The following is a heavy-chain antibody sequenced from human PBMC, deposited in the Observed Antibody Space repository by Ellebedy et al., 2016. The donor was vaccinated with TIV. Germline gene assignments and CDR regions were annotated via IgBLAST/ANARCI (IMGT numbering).Heavy chain of an antibody. CDR2: INHSGST. D-gene: IGHD3-16*01. V-gene: IGHV4-34*01. CDR3: ARGWGY. CDR1: GGSFSGYY. J-gene: IGHJ4*02. Sequence: SETLSLXCAVYGGSFSGYYWSWIRQPPGKGLEWIGEINHSGSTNYNPSLKSRVTISVDTSKNQFSLKLSSVTAADTAVYYCARGWGYWGQGTLVTVSS.